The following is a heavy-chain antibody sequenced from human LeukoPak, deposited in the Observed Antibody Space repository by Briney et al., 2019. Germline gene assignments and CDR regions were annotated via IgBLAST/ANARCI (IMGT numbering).Heavy chain of an antibody. D-gene: IGHD2-15*01. CDR1: GFTVSSNY. J-gene: IGHJ3*02. Sequence: GGSLRLSCAASGFTVSSNYMSWVRQAPGKGLEWVSVIYSGGSTYYADSVKGRFAISRDNSKNTLYLQMNSLRAEDTAVYYCARDVIAATDAFDIWGQGTMVTVSS. CDR3: ARDVIAATDAFDI. V-gene: IGHV3-53*01. CDR2: IYSGGST.